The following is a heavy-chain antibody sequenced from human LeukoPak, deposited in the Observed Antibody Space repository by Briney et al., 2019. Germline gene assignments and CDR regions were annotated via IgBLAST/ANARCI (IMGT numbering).Heavy chain of an antibody. J-gene: IGHJ4*02. CDR3: ARCLGGMCDYFDY. CDR1: GGSISSGSYY. D-gene: IGHD3-16*01. V-gene: IGHV4-61*02. Sequence: SETLSLTCTVSGGSISSGSYYWSWIRQPAGKGLEWIGRIYTSGSTNYNPSLKSRVTISVDTSKDQFSLKLSSVTAADTAVYYCARCLGGMCDYFDYWGQGTLVTVSS. CDR2: IYTSGST.